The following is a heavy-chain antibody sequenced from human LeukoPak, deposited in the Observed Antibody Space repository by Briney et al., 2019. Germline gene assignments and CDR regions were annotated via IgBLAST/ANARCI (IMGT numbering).Heavy chain of an antibody. V-gene: IGHV1-18*01. CDR1: GYTFTSHG. CDR2: ISTYNGDT. D-gene: IGHD1-26*01. J-gene: IGHJ4*02. Sequence: ASVSLSCKASGYTFTSHGLSWVRQAPGQGLEWMAWISTYNGDTNYARKFQGRVTLTSDTSTSTAYMELRSLRSDDTAVYYRVREVASTGSYKWDYWGQGTLVTLYS. CDR3: VREVASTGSYKWDY.